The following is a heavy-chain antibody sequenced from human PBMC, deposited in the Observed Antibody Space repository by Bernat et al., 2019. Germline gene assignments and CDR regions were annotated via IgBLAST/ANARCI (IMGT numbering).Heavy chain of an antibody. CDR1: GVTFSSHA. CDR2: ILSDGSKK. V-gene: IGHV3-30-3*01. Sequence: QVQLVESGGGVVQPGRSLRLSCSASGVTFSSHAMHWVRQAPGKGLEWVAVILSDGSKKYYADSVKGRFTISRDNSKNTLYLQMNSLRAEDTAVYYCAKDVRWKAVAGSLGGYWGQGTLVTVSS. J-gene: IGHJ4*02. CDR3: AKDVRWKAVAGSLGGY. D-gene: IGHD6-19*01.